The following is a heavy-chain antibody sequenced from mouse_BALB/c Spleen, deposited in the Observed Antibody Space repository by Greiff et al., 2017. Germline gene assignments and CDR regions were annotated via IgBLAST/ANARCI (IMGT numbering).Heavy chain of an antibody. D-gene: IGHD2-4*01. CDR1: GFNIKDYY. V-gene: IGHV14-1*02. J-gene: IGHJ4*01. CDR3: AHYDYDGYYAMDY. Sequence: VQLQQSGAELVRPGALVKLSCKASGFNIKDYYMHWVKQRPEQGLEWIGWIDPENGNTIYDPKFQGKASITADTSSNTAYLQLSSLTSEDTAVYYCAHYDYDGYYAMDYWGQGTSVTVSS. CDR2: IDPENGNT.